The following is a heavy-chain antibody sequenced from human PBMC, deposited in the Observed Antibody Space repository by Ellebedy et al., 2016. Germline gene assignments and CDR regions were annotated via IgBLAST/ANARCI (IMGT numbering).Heavy chain of an antibody. CDR2: INSDGSTT. J-gene: IGHJ1*01. CDR1: GFTLSRYW. CDR3: ARLWDLPLDH. V-gene: IGHV3-74*01. Sequence: GGSLRLSCAASGFTLSRYWMHWVRQIPGEGLVWVSRINSDGSTTTYADSVKGRFTISRDNAKNTLYLQMNSLRVEDTAIYYCARLWDLPLDHWGQGTLVTVSS. D-gene: IGHD1-26*01.